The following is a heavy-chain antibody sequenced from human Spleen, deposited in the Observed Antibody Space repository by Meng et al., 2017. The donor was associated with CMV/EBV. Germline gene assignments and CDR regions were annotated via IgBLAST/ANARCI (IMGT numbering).Heavy chain of an antibody. CDR2: MNPNSGDT. CDR1: FITYG. V-gene: IGHV1-8*03. Sequence: FITYGMSWMRQAPGQGLEWMGWMNPNSGDTGYAEKFQGRVTITRNTSISAAYMELSSLRSDDTAVYYCARGHRIQYYYDSSGYYNYWGQGTLVTVSS. CDR3: ARGHRIQYYYDSSGYYNY. D-gene: IGHD3-22*01. J-gene: IGHJ4*02.